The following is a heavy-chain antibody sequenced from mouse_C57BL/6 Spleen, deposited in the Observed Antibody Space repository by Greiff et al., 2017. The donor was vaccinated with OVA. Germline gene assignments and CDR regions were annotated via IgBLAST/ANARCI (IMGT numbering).Heavy chain of an antibody. J-gene: IGHJ2*01. CDR1: GYTFTSYW. Sequence: VQLQQPGTELVKPGASVKLSCKASGYTFTSYWMHWVKQRPGQGLEWIGNINPSNGGTNYNEKFKSKATLTEDKSTNTSYLQLSCLTSEDSAVYYCARGCLITSFVSFDYWGPGTTLTVSS. CDR3: ARGCLITSFVSFDY. D-gene: IGHD1-1*01. V-gene: IGHV1-53*01. CDR2: INPSNGGT.